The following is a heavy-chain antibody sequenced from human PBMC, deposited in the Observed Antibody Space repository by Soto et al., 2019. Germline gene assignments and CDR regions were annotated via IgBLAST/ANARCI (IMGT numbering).Heavy chain of an antibody. J-gene: IGHJ4*01. CDR2: IKSKTDGGTT. D-gene: IGHD3-22*01. Sequence: PGGSLRVSCAASGFTFSNACINWVRQAPGKGLEWVGRIKSKTDGGTTDFAEPVKGRFAISRDDSNNMVYLQMSSLKIEDTAVYYCTTDSYSTIIIVRFDYWGHGTLVTVSS. CDR3: TTDSYSTIIIVRFDY. CDR1: GFTFSNAC. V-gene: IGHV3-15*07.